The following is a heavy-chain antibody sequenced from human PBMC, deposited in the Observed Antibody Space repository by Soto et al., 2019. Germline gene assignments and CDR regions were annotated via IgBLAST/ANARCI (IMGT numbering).Heavy chain of an antibody. CDR1: GGTFSSYA. CDR3: ARDRGIAAAGTGYFDY. D-gene: IGHD6-13*01. V-gene: IGHV1-69*01. CDR2: IIPIFGTA. J-gene: IGHJ4*02. Sequence: QVQLVQSGAEVKKPGSSVKVSCKASGGTFSSYAISWVRQAPGRGLEWMGGIIPIFGTANYAQKFQGRVTITEDESTSTDSMELSILRSEDTAVYYCARDRGIAAAGTGYFDYWGQGTLVTVSS.